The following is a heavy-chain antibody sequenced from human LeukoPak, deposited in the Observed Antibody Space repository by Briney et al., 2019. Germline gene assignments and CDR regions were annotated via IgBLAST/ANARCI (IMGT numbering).Heavy chain of an antibody. D-gene: IGHD5-12*01. CDR3: AKASGYDADY. Sequence: GGSLRLSCAASGFTFSSYDMHWVRQATGKGLEWVSAIGTAGDTYYADSVKGRFTISRDNSKNTLYLQMNSLRAEDTAVYYCAKASGYDADYWGQGTLVTVSS. J-gene: IGHJ4*02. V-gene: IGHV3-13*01. CDR1: GFTFSSYD. CDR2: IGTAGDT.